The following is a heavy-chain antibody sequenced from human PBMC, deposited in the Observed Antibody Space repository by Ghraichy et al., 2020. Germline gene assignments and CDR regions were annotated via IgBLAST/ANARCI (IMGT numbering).Heavy chain of an antibody. V-gene: IGHV4-59*01. CDR1: GGSITSYY. Sequence: SQTLSLTCTVSGGSITSYYWSWVRQPPGKGLEWIGYIYYSGITNYNPSLKSRVTISVDTSKNQLSLKLSSVTAADTAVYYCAKGHMDHRGWGQGTLVTVPS. D-gene: IGHD2-21*01. J-gene: IGHJ4*02. CDR3: AKGHMDHRG. CDR2: IYYSGIT.